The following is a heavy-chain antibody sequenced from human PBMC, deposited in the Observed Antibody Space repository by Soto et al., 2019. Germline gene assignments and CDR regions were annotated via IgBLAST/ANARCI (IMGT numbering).Heavy chain of an antibody. CDR2: TYPSGST. CDR1: GGFISNGDYH. V-gene: IGHV4-30-4*01. J-gene: IGHJ4*02. Sequence: SETLSLTCTVSGGFISNGDYHWSWIRQPPGKGLEWIGYTYPSGSTYYNASLRSRVTISIDASKNQFSLKLNSVTAADTAVYYCAREAGYDSPQGCWGQGTLVTVSS. D-gene: IGHD5-12*01. CDR3: AREAGYDSPQGC.